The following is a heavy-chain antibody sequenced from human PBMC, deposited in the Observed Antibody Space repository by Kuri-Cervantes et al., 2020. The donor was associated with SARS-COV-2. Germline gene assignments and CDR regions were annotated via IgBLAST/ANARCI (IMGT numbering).Heavy chain of an antibody. V-gene: IGHV3-74*01. CDR2: INPDGSYT. J-gene: IGHJ6*02. CDR1: GFTFSGHW. D-gene: IGHD3-10*01. Sequence: GGSLRLSCAASGFTFSGHWIHWVRQAPGKGLVWVSRINPDGSYTNNADSVKGRFTLSRDNSKNTLYLQMNSLRAEDTAVYYCAKGDDTMVRGLGLLGKYYYYGMDVRGQGTTVTVSS. CDR3: AKGDDTMVRGLGLLGKYYYYGMDV.